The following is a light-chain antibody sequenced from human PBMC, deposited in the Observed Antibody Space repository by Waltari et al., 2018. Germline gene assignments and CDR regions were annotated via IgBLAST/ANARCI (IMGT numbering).Light chain of an antibody. J-gene: IGKJ4*01. Sequence: DIQMTQSPPSVSASVGDRVSSTCRASQGIRSWLSWYQQKPGKAPKLRIYAASNLQSGVPSRFSGSDSGTEFTLTISSLQPEDVATYYCQEANSFPLTFGGGTKVEI. CDR3: QEANSFPLT. CDR2: AAS. CDR1: QGIRSW. V-gene: IGKV1-12*01.